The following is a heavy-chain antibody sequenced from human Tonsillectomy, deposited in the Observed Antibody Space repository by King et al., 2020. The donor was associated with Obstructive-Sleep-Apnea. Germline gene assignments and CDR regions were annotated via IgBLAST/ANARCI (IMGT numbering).Heavy chain of an antibody. J-gene: IGHJ2*01. CDR1: GFTFNYFG. CDR3: AKDKSGGDCWYFDF. CDR2: IRTDGGNK. Sequence: VQLVESGGGVVQPGRSLRLSCAASGFTFNYFGMHWVRQAPGKGLEGVAFIRTDGGNKYYSDSVKGRFTISRDNSKNTLFLQMNSLRAEDTAVYYCAKDKSGGDCWYFDFWGHGTLVTVSS. V-gene: IGHV3-30*02. D-gene: IGHD2-21*02.